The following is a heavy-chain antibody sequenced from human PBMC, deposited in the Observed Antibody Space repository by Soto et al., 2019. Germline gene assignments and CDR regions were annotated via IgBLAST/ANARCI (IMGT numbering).Heavy chain of an antibody. D-gene: IGHD2-21*02. CDR2: ISYDGSNK. CDR1: GFTFSSYD. J-gene: IGHJ6*02. CDR3: AKDPGQGGYSYYYYYYGMDV. V-gene: IGHV3-30*18. Sequence: QPGGSLRLSCAASGFTFSSYDMHWVRQAPGKGLEWVAVISYDGSNKYYADSVKGRFTISRDNSKNTLYLQMHSLRAEDTAVYYCAKDPGQGGYSYYYYYYGMDVWGQGTTVTVSS.